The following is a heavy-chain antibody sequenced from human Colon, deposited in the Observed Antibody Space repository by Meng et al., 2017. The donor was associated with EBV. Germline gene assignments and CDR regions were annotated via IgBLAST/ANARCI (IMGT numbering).Heavy chain of an antibody. Sequence: ECRLGLVKPAQTLSAAWVISGDSGTDGGYTWCGIRQPPRTGLEGIGYIDQSMSTKYNPSCKSRVTRSVTTSENQFSLKASSVTAAVTSVYTAARYSSTWGNKGLDHWGQGILVTVSS. CDR1: GDSGTDGGYT. CDR2: IDQSMST. D-gene: IGHD4-11*01. J-gene: IGHJ4*02. V-gene: IGHV4-30-2*01. CDR3: ARYSSTWGNKGLDH.